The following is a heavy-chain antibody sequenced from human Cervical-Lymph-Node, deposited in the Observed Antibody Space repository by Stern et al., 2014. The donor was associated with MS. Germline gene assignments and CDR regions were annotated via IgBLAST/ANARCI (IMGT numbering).Heavy chain of an antibody. D-gene: IGHD6-13*01. V-gene: IGHV5-51*01. CDR1: GYNFNTYW. CDR3: ARNGPIAGAAHSWFDP. CDR2: IYPGDSDT. J-gene: IGHJ5*02. Sequence: MQLVQSGPEVKKPGESLKISCETSGYNFNTYWIGWVRQMPGKGLEWMGIIYPGDSDTRYSPSFQGQVTISADKSISTAYLQWTSLQASDTGMYYCARNGPIAGAAHSWFDPWGQGTLVTVSS.